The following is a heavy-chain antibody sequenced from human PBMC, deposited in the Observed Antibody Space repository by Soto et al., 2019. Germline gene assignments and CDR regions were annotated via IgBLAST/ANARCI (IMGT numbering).Heavy chain of an antibody. V-gene: IGHV1-3*01. CDR2: INAGNGNT. J-gene: IGHJ6*02. CDR3: ARGPLLWGDV. D-gene: IGHD3-10*01. Sequence: QVQLVQSGAEVKKPGASVKVSCKASGYTFTNYAIHWVRQAPGQRLEWMGWINAGNGNTKYSQKFQGRVTITRDTSASTAYMELSSLRYDDTAVYYCARGPLLWGDVWGQGTTVTVSS. CDR1: GYTFTNYA.